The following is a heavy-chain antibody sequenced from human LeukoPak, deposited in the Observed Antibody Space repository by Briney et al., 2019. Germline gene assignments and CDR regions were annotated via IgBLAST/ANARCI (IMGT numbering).Heavy chain of an antibody. CDR2: ISSSSTII. CDR3: AKVARQNDNWFDP. D-gene: IGHD1-1*01. CDR1: GCTFISRS. V-gene: IGHV3-48*02. J-gene: IGHJ5*02. Sequence: PGWALTLSCAASGCTFISRSMNWVRQAPGKGLAGVAYISSSSTIIHYANSVKGRFTLSRDHAKRSLNLQMNSHREDDKGIYYCAKVARQNDNWFDPWGQGNLVSVSS.